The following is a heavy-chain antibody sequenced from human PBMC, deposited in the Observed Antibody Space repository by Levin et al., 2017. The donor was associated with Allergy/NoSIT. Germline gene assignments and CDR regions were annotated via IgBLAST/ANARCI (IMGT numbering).Heavy chain of an antibody. CDR3: AGGAVRKLGYCSSTSCYTRGSSSWYWFDP. Sequence: SQTLSLTCTVSGGSISSYYWSWIRQPAGKGLEWIGRIYTSGSTNYNPSLKSRVTMSVDTSKNQFSLKLSSVTAADTAVYYWAGGAVRKLGYCSSTSCYTRGSSSWYWFDPWGQGTLVTVSS. V-gene: IGHV4-4*07. CDR1: GGSISSYY. J-gene: IGHJ5*02. D-gene: IGHD2-2*02. CDR2: IYTSGST.